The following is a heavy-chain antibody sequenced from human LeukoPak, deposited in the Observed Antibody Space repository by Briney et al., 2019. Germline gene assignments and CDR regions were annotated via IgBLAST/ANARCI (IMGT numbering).Heavy chain of an antibody. Sequence: GGSLRLSCAASGFTFSSYWMHWVRQAPGKGLVWVSRINNDGSSTSYADSVKGRFTISRDNAKNTLYLQMNSLRAEDTAVYYCARVRGSFYYFDYWGQGTLVTVSS. V-gene: IGHV3-74*01. CDR1: GFTFSSYW. CDR2: INNDGSST. D-gene: IGHD2/OR15-2a*01. CDR3: ARVRGSFYYFDY. J-gene: IGHJ4*02.